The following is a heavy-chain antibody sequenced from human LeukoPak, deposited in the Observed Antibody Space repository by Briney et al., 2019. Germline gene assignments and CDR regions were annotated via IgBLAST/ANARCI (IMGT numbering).Heavy chain of an antibody. CDR3: ARPFLILGWPYYFDY. Sequence: SETLSLTCAVYGGSFSGYYWSWIRQPPGKGLEWIGEINHSGSTNYNPSLKSRVTILVDTSKNQFSLKLSSVTAADTAVYYCARPFLILGWPYYFDYWGQGTLVTVSS. D-gene: IGHD6-19*01. CDR2: INHSGST. J-gene: IGHJ4*02. CDR1: GGSFSGYY. V-gene: IGHV4-34*01.